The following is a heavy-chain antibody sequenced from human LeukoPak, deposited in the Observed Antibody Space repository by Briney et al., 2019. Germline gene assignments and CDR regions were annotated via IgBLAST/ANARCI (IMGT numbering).Heavy chain of an antibody. J-gene: IGHJ4*02. V-gene: IGHV3-53*01. CDR2: IYSGGST. D-gene: IGHD3-16*01. CDR3: ARDGGDSSHQLDY. Sequence: GGSLRLSCAASGFTVSSNYMSWVRQAPGKGLEWVSVIYSGGSTYHADSVKGRFTISRDNSKNTLYLQMNSLRAEDTAVYYCARDGGDSSHQLDYWGQGTLVTVSS. CDR1: GFTVSSNY.